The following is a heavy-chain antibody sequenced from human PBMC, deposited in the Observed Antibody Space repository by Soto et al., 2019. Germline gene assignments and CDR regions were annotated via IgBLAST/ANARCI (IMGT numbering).Heavy chain of an antibody. CDR2: IHHSGST. CDR1: SASISSEQR. Sequence: PSETLSLTCAVSSASISSEQRWSWVRQPPGKGLEWIGEIHHSGSTNNSPSLKSRVTMSVDKSKNQFSLNLSSMTAADTAVYYCARHRRPGSGNWYGVDSWGRGSLVT. J-gene: IGHJ4*02. V-gene: IGHV4-4*02. D-gene: IGHD6-13*01. CDR3: ARHRRPGSGNWYGVDS.